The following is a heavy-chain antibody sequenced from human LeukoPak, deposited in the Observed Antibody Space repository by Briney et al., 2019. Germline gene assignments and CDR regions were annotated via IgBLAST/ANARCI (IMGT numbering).Heavy chain of an antibody. CDR3: ARLMYGYSYGSYYYGMDV. CDR1: GGSFSGYY. CDR2: INHSGST. V-gene: IGHV4-34*01. D-gene: IGHD5-18*01. Sequence: SSETLSLTCAVYGGSFSGYYWSWTRQPPGKGLEWIGEINHSGSTNYNPSLKSRVTISVDTSKNQFSLKLSSVTAADTAVYYCARLMYGYSYGSYYYGMDVWGQGTTVTVSS. J-gene: IGHJ6*02.